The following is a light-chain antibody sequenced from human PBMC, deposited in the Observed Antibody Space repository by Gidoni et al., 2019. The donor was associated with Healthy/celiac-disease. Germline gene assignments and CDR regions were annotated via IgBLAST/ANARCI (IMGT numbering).Light chain of an antibody. Sequence: DSQLTQSPSFLSASVGDRVTITCWASQGISSYLAWYQQQPGKAPKLLISAASTLQSGVPSRFSGSGSGTEFTLTISSLQPEDFATYYCQQLNSYPCSFGQGTKLEIK. CDR2: AAS. CDR3: QQLNSYPCS. J-gene: IGKJ2*04. CDR1: QGISSY. V-gene: IGKV1-9*01.